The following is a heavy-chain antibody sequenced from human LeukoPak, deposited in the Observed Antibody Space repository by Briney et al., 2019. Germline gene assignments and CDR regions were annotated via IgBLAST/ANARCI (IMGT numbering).Heavy chain of an antibody. V-gene: IGHV4-34*01. CDR2: INHSGST. CDR1: GGSISSHY. CDR3: ARGGINTDAFDI. D-gene: IGHD1-26*01. J-gene: IGHJ3*02. Sequence: SETLSLTCTVSGGSISSHYWSWIRQPPGKGLEWIGEINHSGSTNYNPSLKSRVTISVDTSKNQFPLKLSSVTAADTAVYYCARGGINTDAFDIWGQGTMVTVSS.